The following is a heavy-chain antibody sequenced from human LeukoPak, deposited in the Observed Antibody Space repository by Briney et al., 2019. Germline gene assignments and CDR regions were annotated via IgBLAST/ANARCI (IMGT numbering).Heavy chain of an antibody. V-gene: IGHV4-39*01. CDR2: INYSGST. J-gene: IGHJ4*02. Sequence: SETLSLTCTVSGGSIASSTYYWGWIRQPPGKGLEWIGSINYSGSTHYNPSLKSRVTISVDTSKNQFSLKLSSVTAADTAVYYCARRKGPPKTFDYWGQGSLVTVSS. CDR1: GGSIASSTYY. CDR3: ARRKGPPKTFDY.